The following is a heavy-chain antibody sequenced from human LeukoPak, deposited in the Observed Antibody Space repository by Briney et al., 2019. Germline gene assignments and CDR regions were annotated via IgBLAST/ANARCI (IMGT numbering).Heavy chain of an antibody. D-gene: IGHD3-10*01. Sequence: GGSLRLSCAASGFTVSSNCMSWVRQAPGKGLEWVSVIYSGGSTYYADSVKGRFTISRDNSKNTLYLQMNSLRAEDTAMYYCTRDRGRYSDSGTYFAYWGEGTLVTVS. J-gene: IGHJ4*02. CDR3: TRDRGRYSDSGTYFAY. CDR2: IYSGGST. V-gene: IGHV3-53*01. CDR1: GFTVSSNC.